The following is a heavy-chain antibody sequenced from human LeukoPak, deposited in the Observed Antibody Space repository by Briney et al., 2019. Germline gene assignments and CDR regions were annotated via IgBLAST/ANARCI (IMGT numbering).Heavy chain of an antibody. CDR2: ISYDGSNK. Sequence: GGSLRLSCAASGFTFSSYAMHWVRQAPGKGLEWVAVISYDGSNKYYADSVKGRLTISRDNSKNTLYLQMNSLRAEDTAVYYCARDYYDSSGDYGMDVWGQGTTVTVSS. CDR3: ARDYYDSSGDYGMDV. J-gene: IGHJ6*02. CDR1: GFTFSSYA. D-gene: IGHD3-22*01. V-gene: IGHV3-30-3*01.